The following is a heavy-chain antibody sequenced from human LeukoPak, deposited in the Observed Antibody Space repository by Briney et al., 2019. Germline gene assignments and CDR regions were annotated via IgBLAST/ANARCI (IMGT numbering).Heavy chain of an antibody. CDR2: IDSGSNT. J-gene: IGHJ4*02. V-gene: IGHV3-53*01. CDR3: ARATIIIMRGIISHIFDY. Sequence: GGSLRHSCAASGFTVSNNYMTWVRQAPGKGLEWVSVIDSGSNTYYTDSVKGRFTISRDNSQNTLYLQMNGLRAEDTAIYYCARATIIIMRGIISHIFDYWGQGTLVTVSS. CDR1: GFTVSNNY. D-gene: IGHD3-10*01.